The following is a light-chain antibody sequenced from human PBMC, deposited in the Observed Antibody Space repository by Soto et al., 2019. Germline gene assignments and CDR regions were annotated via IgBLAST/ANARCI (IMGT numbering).Light chain of an antibody. CDR1: QSISIY. CDR3: QQRSNWPYT. J-gene: IGKJ2*01. CDR2: DAS. V-gene: IGKV3-11*01. Sequence: EIVLTQSPATLSLSPGESATLSCTASQSISIYLAWYQQKPGQAPRLLIYDASNMATGIPARFSGSGSGTDFTLTISSLEPEDFAVYYCQQRSNWPYTFGQGTKLEIK.